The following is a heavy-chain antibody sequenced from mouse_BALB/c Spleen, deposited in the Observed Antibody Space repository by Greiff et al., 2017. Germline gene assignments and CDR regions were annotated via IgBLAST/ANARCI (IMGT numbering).Heavy chain of an antibody. D-gene: IGHD1-1*01. V-gene: IGHV2-9*02. CDR3: ARDRGTTTVVSFDY. Sequence: VQGVESGPGLVAPSQSLSITCTVSGFSLTSYGVHWVRQPPGKGLEWLGVIWAGGSTNYNSALMSRLSISKDNSKSQVFLKMNSLQTDDTAMYYCARDRGTTTVVSFDYWGQGTTLTVSS. CDR1: GFSLTSYG. J-gene: IGHJ2*01. CDR2: IWAGGST.